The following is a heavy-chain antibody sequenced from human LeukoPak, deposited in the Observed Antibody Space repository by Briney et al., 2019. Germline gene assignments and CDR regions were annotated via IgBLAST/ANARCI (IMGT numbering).Heavy chain of an antibody. CDR3: AREGGPYRPLDY. Sequence: SQTLSLTCAVSGGSISSGGYSWSWIRQPPGKGLEWIGYIYHSGSTYYNPSLKSRVAISVDKSENHISLKLTSVTAADTAVYCCAREGGPYRPLDYSGQGTLVTVAS. CDR1: GGSISSGGYS. CDR2: IYHSGST. V-gene: IGHV4-30-2*01. J-gene: IGHJ4*02.